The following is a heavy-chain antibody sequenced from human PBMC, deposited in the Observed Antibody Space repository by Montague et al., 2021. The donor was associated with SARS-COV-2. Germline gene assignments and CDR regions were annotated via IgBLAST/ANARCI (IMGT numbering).Heavy chain of an antibody. CDR3: VVVPLGPRGRGFDY. CDR2: TYYRSKWYN. Sequence: CAISGDSVSSNIATWNWIRQSPSRGLEWLGRTYYRSKWYNDYAESVKSRITIDPDTSKHQFSLHLNSVTPEDTAVYYCVVVPLGPRGRGFDYWGQGTLVTVSS. J-gene: IGHJ4*02. V-gene: IGHV6-1*01. CDR1: GDSVSSNIAT. D-gene: IGHD2-15*01.